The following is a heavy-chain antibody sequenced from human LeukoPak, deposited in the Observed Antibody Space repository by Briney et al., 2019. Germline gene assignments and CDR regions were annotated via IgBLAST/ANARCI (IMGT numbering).Heavy chain of an antibody. CDR3: ATGGGSRGPGY. D-gene: IGHD3-16*01. J-gene: IGHJ4*02. CDR2: INTNTGKP. CDR1: GYTFTSYA. Sequence: GASVKVSCKASGYTFTSYAMNWVRQAPGQGLEWMGWINTNTGKPTYAQGLTGRFVFSLDTSVSTAYLQICSLKAEDTAVYYCATGGGSRGPGYWGQGTLVTVSS. V-gene: IGHV7-4-1*01.